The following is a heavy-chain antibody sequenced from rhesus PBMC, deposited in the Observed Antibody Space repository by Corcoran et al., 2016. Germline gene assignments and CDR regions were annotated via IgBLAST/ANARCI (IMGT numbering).Heavy chain of an antibody. J-gene: IGHJ4*01. CDR2: IHGKSGST. V-gene: IGHV4-80*01. Sequence: QLQESGPGLVKPSETLSLTCTVAGASLRSAWWTWIRQSPGKGLEWIGEIHGKSGSTNYNASLKSRVTISKDVSKNQFSLNLSSVTAADTAVYYCARGGSGGGWNWGQGVLVTVSS. D-gene: IGHD6-37*01. CDR3: ARGGSGGGWN. CDR1: GASLRSAW.